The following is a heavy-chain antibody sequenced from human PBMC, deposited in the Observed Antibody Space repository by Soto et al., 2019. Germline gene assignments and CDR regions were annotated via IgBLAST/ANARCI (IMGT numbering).Heavy chain of an antibody. CDR2: MSSEGNRQ. Sequence: QMQLVESGGGVVQPGTSLRVSCEVSGFPFSSYGMHWVRQAPGKGLEWVGAMSSEGNRQDYGDCVRGRFSISRDNSKNTLYLQMNSLRGDDTAVYYCARGHAPVIHSSFEIWGEGTVVTVSS. V-gene: IGHV3-30*03. CDR1: GFPFSSYG. CDR3: ARGHAPVIHSSFEI. J-gene: IGHJ3*02.